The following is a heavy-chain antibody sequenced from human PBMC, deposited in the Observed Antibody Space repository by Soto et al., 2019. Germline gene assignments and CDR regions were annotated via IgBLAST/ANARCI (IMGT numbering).Heavy chain of an antibody. CDR1: GGSISSGGYY. J-gene: IGHJ5*02. V-gene: IGHV4-31*03. CDR3: ARGGRTYYYGSGSYGGGSLVDP. CDR2: IYYSGST. D-gene: IGHD3-10*01. Sequence: SETLSLTCTVSGGSISSGGYYWSWIRQHPGKGLEWIGYIYYSGSTYYNPSLKSRVTISVDTSKNQFSLKLSSVTAADTAVYYCARGGRTYYYGSGSYGGGSLVDPWGQGTLVT.